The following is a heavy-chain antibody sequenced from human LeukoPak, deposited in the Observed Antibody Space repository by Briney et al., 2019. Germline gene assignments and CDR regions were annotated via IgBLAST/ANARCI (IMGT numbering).Heavy chain of an antibody. CDR1: GGTFSSYA. CDR3: AADLGGYDLEYYFDY. CDR2: IIPIFGTA. V-gene: IGHV1-69*05. J-gene: IGHJ4*02. Sequence: GSSVKVSCKASGGTFSSYAISWVRQAPGQGLEWMGGIIPIFGTANYAQRFQERVTITRDMSTSTAYMELSSLRSEDTAVYYCAADLGGYDLEYYFDYWGQGTLVTVSS. D-gene: IGHD5-12*01.